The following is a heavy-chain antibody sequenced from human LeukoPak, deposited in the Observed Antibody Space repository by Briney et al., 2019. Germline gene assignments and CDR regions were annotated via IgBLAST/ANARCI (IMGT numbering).Heavy chain of an antibody. V-gene: IGHV3-48*04. CDR1: GFTFSNYA. Sequence: GGSLRLSCAASGFTFSNYAMNWVRQAPGKGLEWVSYISSGSSTIYYADSVKGRFTISRDNAKNTLYLQMNSLRAEDTAVYYCARESGIAAALDLWGQGTLVTVSS. J-gene: IGHJ5*02. CDR2: ISSGSSTI. D-gene: IGHD6-13*01. CDR3: ARESGIAAALDL.